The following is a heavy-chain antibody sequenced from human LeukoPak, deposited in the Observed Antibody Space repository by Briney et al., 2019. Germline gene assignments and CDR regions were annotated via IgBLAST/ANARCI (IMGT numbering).Heavy chain of an antibody. D-gene: IGHD1-26*01. J-gene: IGHJ4*02. CDR2: IYHTGTT. CDR1: GGLISRIEYY. V-gene: IGHV4-30-4*01. Sequence: PSETLSLTCTVSGGLISRIEYYWSWIRQSPVKGLEWLGHIYHTGTTLYSPHLSNRFTVSVDSSRNQFSLTLNSVTAADTAVYYCASVSVWELATHPGGSFDYWGRGILVTVSS. CDR3: ASVSVWELATHPGGSFDY.